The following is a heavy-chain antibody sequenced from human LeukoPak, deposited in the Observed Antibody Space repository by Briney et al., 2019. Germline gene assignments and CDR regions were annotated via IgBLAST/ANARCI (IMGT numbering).Heavy chain of an antibody. CDR1: GGSFSGYY. CDR3: ARGPPRLRYFDWSRGYFDY. D-gene: IGHD3-9*01. Sequence: SETLSLTCAVYGGSFSGYYWSWIRQPPGKGLEWIGEINHSGSTNYNPSLKSRVTISVDTSKNQFSLKLSSVTAADTAVYYCARGPPRLRYFDWSRGYFDYWAREPWSPSPQ. V-gene: IGHV4-34*01. CDR2: INHSGST. J-gene: IGHJ4*02.